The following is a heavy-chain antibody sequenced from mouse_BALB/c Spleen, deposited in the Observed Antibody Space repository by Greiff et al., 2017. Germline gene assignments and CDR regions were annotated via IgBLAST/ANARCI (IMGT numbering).Heavy chain of an antibody. Sequence: DVQLVESGGGLVKPGGSLKLSCAASGFTFSDYYMYWVRQTPEKRLEWVATISDGGSYTYYPDSVKGRFTISRDNAKNNLYLQMSSLKSEDTAMYYCARDHYCGSSYGYFDVWGAGTTVTVAS. CDR2: ISDGGSYT. CDR3: ARDHYCGSSYGYFDV. D-gene: IGHD1-1*01. J-gene: IGHJ1*01. CDR1: GFTFSDYY. V-gene: IGHV5-4*02.